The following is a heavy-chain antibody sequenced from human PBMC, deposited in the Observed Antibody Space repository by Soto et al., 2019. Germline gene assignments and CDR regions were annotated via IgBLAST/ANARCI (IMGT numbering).Heavy chain of an antibody. CDR2: ISHAGGSI. J-gene: IGHJ4*02. V-gene: IGHV3-23*01. D-gene: IGHD3-3*01. CDR3: AKGLAVGYYDLWSRYYLES. CDR1: GFTFRSCA. Sequence: GGSLRLSCAASGFTFRSCAMSWVRQAPGKGLEWLAGISHAGGSIYYADSVKGRVNVSRDNSKDTLFLQMSTLRAEDTAVYYFAKGLAVGYYDLWSRYYLESWGQGSLVTVSS.